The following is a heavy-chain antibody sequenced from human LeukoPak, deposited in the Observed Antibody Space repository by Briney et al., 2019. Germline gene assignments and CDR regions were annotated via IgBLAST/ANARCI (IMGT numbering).Heavy chain of an antibody. J-gene: IGHJ4*02. CDR1: GFTFSSSA. V-gene: IGHV3-49*03. D-gene: IGHD2-15*01. CDR3: TRASGQKRYYFDY. Sequence: GGSLRLSCAASGFTFSSSAMSWFRQAPGKGLEWVGFIRSKAYGGTTEYAASVKGRFTISRDDSKSIAYLQMNSLKTEDTAVYYCTRASGQKRYYFDYWGQGTLVTVSS. CDR2: IRSKAYGGTT.